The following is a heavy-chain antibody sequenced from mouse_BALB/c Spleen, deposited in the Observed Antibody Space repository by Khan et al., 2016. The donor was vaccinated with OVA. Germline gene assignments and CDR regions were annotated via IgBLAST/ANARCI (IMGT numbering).Heavy chain of an antibody. CDR2: INPSSDDT. V-gene: IGHV1-4*01. CDR1: GYTFTSYT. CDR3: ARAGDYCRSEGWLEY. D-gene: IGHD2-1*01. Sequence: QIQLVQSGAELARPGASVKMSCKASGYTFTSYTMHWVKQRPGQGLEWIGYINPSSDDTNYNQKFKDKATLTADKSSSTAYLQLSSLTSEDSAVYDSARAGDYCRSEGWLEYWGQGTLVTVSA. J-gene: IGHJ3*01.